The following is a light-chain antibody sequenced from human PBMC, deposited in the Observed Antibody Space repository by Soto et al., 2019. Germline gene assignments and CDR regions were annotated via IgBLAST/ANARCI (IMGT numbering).Light chain of an antibody. V-gene: IGKV1-39*01. J-gene: IGKJ2*01. CDR1: QNIFTY. Sequence: DLQMTQSPSSLSASVGDRVTITCRASQNIFTYLNWYQQRPGKAPNLLIYAASNLQSGVPSRFSGSGSGTDFTLTISSLQPEDFATYYCQRSYSSPTFGQGTKLEIK. CDR2: AAS. CDR3: QRSYSSPT.